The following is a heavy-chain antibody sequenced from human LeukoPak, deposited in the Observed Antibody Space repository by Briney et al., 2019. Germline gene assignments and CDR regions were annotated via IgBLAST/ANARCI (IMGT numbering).Heavy chain of an antibody. CDR1: SASFSGYY. CDR3: AKVYSSSSRDAFDV. Sequence: SETLSLTCAVYSASFSGYYWSWIRQPPGKGLEWIGEINHSGSTNYKSSLKSRVTMSVDTSKNQFTLNLHSVTAADTAVYYCAKVYSSSSRDAFDVWGPGTMVTVSS. V-gene: IGHV4-34*01. CDR2: INHSGST. D-gene: IGHD6-6*01. J-gene: IGHJ3*01.